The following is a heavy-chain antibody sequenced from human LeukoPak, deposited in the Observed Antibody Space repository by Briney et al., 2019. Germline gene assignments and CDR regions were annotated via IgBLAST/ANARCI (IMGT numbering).Heavy chain of an antibody. CDR2: IYYSGST. V-gene: IGHV4-39*01. CDR3: ARRGLPPGPFDN. Sequence: QLQLQESGPGLVKPSETLSLTCTVSGGSISSSSYYWGLIRQPPGKWLEWIGSIYYSGSTYYNPSLKSRVTISVDTSKNQFSLKLSSVTAADTAVYYCARRGLPPGPFDNWGQGTLVTVSS. J-gene: IGHJ4*02. D-gene: IGHD1-26*01. CDR1: GGSISSSSYY.